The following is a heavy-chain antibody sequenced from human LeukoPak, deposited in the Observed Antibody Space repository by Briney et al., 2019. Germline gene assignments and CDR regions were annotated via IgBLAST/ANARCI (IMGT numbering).Heavy chain of an antibody. Sequence: GGSLRLSCAASGFSFSDYWMSWVRQAPGKGLEWVANIKQDGREKYYVDSVKGRFTISRDNAKNSLYPQMNSLRAEDTAIYYCARKMGPYNGGDYWGQGTLVTVSS. J-gene: IGHJ4*02. D-gene: IGHD4-23*01. CDR3: ARKMGPYNGGDY. CDR2: IKQDGREK. CDR1: GFSFSDYW. V-gene: IGHV3-7*01.